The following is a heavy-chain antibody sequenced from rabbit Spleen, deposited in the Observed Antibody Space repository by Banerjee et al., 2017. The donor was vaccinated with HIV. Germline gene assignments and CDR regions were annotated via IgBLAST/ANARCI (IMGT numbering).Heavy chain of an antibody. D-gene: IGHD8-1*01. CDR1: GLDFSSSYW. CDR2: VDVSGGSTT. Sequence: QQQLEESGGGLVKPGASLTLTCKASGLDFSSSYWICWVRQAPGKGLEWIACVDVSGGSTTHYASWAKGRFTVSKTSSTTATLQMTSLTVADTATYFCARDTGSSFSSYGMDLWGPGTLVTVS. V-gene: IGHV1S45*01. J-gene: IGHJ6*01. CDR3: ARDTGSSFSSYGMDL.